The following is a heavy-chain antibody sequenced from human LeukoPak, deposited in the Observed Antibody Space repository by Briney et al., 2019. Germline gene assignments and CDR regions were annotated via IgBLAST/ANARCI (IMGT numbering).Heavy chain of an antibody. V-gene: IGHV4-59*08. CDR2: IYYSGSR. CDR1: GGSISSYY. CDR3: ALQDGSSFDY. J-gene: IGHJ4*02. D-gene: IGHD5-24*01. Sequence: SETLSLTCTVSGGSISSYYWSWVRQPPGKGLEWIGYIYYSGSRNYNPSLQSRGTISVETSKNQFSLKLSSVTAADTAVYYCALQDGSSFDYWGRGTLVTVSS.